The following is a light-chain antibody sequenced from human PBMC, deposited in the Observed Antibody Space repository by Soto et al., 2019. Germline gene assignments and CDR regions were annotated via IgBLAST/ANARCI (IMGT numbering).Light chain of an antibody. CDR2: RDI. J-gene: IGLJ1*01. CDR3: QVWDSSTYV. V-gene: IGLV3-9*01. CDR1: NIGSKN. Sequence: SYELTQPLSVSVALGQTARITCGGNNIGSKNVHWYQQKPGQAPVLVIYRDINRPSGIPERFSGSNSGNTATLTISRAQAGDEADYYCQVWDSSTYVFGTGTKLTVL.